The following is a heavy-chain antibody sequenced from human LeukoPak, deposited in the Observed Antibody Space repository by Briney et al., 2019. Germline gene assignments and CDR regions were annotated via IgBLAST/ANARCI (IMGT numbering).Heavy chain of an antibody. V-gene: IGHV3-33*01. CDR3: ARARNNYDSSGFSALDY. J-gene: IGHJ4*02. D-gene: IGHD3-22*01. CDR1: GVAFNSHG. CDR2: IWCDGSNK. Sequence: GGSLRLSCAASGVAFNSHGMHWVRQAPGKGLEWVAVIWCDGSNKDYADSVKGRFTISRDNSKNPLYLQMNSLRAEDTAVYYCARARNNYDSSGFSALDYWGQGTLVTVSS.